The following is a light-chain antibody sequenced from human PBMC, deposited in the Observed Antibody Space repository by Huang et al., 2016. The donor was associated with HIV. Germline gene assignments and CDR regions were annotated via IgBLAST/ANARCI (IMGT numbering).Light chain of an antibody. CDR1: QRLSRH. CDR2: SST. V-gene: IGKV1-39*01. Sequence: DIQVTQSPSSLSASVGDRVTITCRTSQRLSRHLSWYQQKIGKGPKLLIYSSTVLQSGVPSRFNGSGSGTDFTLTINRLQPEDVASYYCQQTYSAPVTFGGGTRVEIK. J-gene: IGKJ4*01. CDR3: QQTYSAPVT.